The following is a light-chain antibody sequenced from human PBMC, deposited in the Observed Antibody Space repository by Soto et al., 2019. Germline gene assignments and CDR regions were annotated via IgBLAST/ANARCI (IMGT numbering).Light chain of an antibody. V-gene: IGKV3-15*01. CDR3: QQYNNWPRT. Sequence: EIVMTQSPATLSVSPGERATLSCRASQSLRSNLAWYQQKPGQAPRLLIYGASTRATGIPARFSGSGSGTEFTLTISSLQSEDFALYYCQQYNNWPRTFGQGTKVEIK. CDR2: GAS. CDR1: QSLRSN. J-gene: IGKJ1*01.